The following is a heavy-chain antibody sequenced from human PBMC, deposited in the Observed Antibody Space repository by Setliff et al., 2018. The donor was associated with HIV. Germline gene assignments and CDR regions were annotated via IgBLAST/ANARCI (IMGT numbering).Heavy chain of an antibody. CDR2: IRSTAYSGTT. CDR3: ARGNSGFETTGIDYGMDV. V-gene: IGHV3-49*04. J-gene: IGHJ6*02. CDR1: GFTFRYFT. D-gene: IGHD1-26*01. Sequence: GGSLRLSCTASGFTFRYFTMSWVRQAPGKWLEWLGFIRSTAYSGTTQYAASVKDRCIISRDNTKSIAYLQMNTMRSDDTAVYYCARGNSGFETTGIDYGMDVWGQGTMVTVSS.